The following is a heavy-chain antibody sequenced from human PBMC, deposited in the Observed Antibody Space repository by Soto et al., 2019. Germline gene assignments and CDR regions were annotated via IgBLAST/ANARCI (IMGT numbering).Heavy chain of an antibody. CDR1: GYTFTRSG. CDR3: AREGVATYYYCGMDV. V-gene: IGHV1-18*01. D-gene: IGHD5-12*01. Sequence: QVQLVQSGAEVKKPGASVKVSCKASGYTFTRSGISWVRQAPGQGLEWMGWISTYNGDTNYAQTFQGRVTMTTDTSTSTAYMDLRSPRSDDTAVYYCAREGVATYYYCGMDVWGQGTPVTVSS. CDR2: ISTYNGDT. J-gene: IGHJ6*02.